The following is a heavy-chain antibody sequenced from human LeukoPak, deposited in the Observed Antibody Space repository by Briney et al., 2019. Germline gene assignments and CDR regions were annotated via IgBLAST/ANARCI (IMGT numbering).Heavy chain of an antibody. J-gene: IGHJ5*02. V-gene: IGHV4-39*01. CDR3: ARQEVAAAWFDP. CDR2: IYYSGST. D-gene: IGHD6-13*01. CDR1: GGSISSGSYY. Sequence: SETLSLTCTVSGGSISSGSYYWGWIRQPPGKGLEWIGSIYYSGSTYYNPSLKSRVTISVDTSKNQFSLKLSSVTAADTAVYYCARQEVAAAWFDPWGQGTLVTVSS.